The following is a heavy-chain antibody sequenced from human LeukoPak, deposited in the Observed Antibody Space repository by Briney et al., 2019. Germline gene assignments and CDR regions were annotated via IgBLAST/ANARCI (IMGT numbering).Heavy chain of an antibody. J-gene: IGHJ4*02. Sequence: GESLKISCKGSGYDFTTYWIAWVRQMPGKGLEWMGIIYPGDSDTRYNPSFQGQVTISADTSINTAYLQWSSLRASDTAMYYCARYFDWAFDYWGQGTLVTVSS. CDR3: ARYFDWAFDY. V-gene: IGHV5-51*01. D-gene: IGHD3-9*01. CDR2: IYPGDSDT. CDR1: GYDFTTYW.